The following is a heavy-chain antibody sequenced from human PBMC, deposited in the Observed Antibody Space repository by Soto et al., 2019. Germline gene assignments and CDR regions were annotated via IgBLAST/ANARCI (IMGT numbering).Heavy chain of an antibody. V-gene: IGHV3-66*01. CDR2: IYSGGST. Sequence: EVPLVESGGGLVQPGGSLRLSCAASGFTVSSNSMSWVRQAPGKGLEWVSVIYSGGSTYYADSVKGRFTISRDNSENTLYLQMNSLRAEDTAVYYCARTCSGGTCSFDYWGQGTLVTVSS. CDR1: GFTVSSNS. D-gene: IGHD2-15*01. CDR3: ARTCSGGTCSFDY. J-gene: IGHJ4*02.